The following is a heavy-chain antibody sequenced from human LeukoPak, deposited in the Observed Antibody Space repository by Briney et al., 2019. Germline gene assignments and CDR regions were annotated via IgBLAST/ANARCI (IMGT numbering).Heavy chain of an antibody. CDR1: GVTFSRYW. CDR2: IKNDGSRT. V-gene: IGHV3-74*01. J-gene: IGHJ4*02. CDR3: VREPYCSGGSCYTSGFDC. Sequence: GGSLRLSCAASGVTFSRYWMHWVRQAPGKGLVWVSRIKNDGSRTTYADAVKGRFTISRDNAKNTLYLQVNSLSADDTAVYYCVREPYCSGGSCYTSGFDCWGQGTLVTVSS. D-gene: IGHD2-15*01.